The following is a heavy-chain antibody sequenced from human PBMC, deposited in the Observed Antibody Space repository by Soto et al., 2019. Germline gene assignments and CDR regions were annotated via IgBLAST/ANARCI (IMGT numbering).Heavy chain of an antibody. Sequence: QVQLVQSGAEVKKPGSSVKVSCKASGGTFSSYAISWVRQAPGQGLEWMGGIIPIFGTANYAQKFQGRVTITADESTSTAYMELSSLRSEDTAVYYCSKSLPDRDYYYGMDVWGQGTMVTVSS. V-gene: IGHV1-69*01. J-gene: IGHJ6*02. CDR1: GGTFSSYA. CDR3: SKSLPDRDYYYGMDV. CDR2: IIPIFGTA.